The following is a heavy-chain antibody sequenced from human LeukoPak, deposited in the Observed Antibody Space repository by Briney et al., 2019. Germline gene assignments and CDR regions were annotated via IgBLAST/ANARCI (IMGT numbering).Heavy chain of an antibody. J-gene: IGHJ6*03. Sequence: GGSLRLSCAASGFTFSSYWMSWVRQAPGKGLEWVANIKQDGSEKYCVDSVKGRFTISRDNAKNSLFLQMNSLRVEDTAVYYCARDPGSSSWPYYYYYYMDVWGKGTTVTVSS. CDR2: IKQDGSEK. D-gene: IGHD6-13*01. V-gene: IGHV3-7*01. CDR1: GFTFSSYW. CDR3: ARDPGSSSWPYYYYYYMDV.